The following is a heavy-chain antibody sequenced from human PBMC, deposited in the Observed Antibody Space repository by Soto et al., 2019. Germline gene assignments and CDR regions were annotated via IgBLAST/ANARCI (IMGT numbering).Heavy chain of an antibody. D-gene: IGHD3-3*02. CDR1: GGSISSGGYY. Sequence: SETLSLTCTVSGGSISSGGYYWSWIRQHPVKGLEWIGNIYYSGNSHYSPSFRSRLTISIDTSKNQFSLRLSSVTAADTAVYYCARERQPYISSQGVWFGPWGQGTLVTVSS. V-gene: IGHV4-31*03. CDR2: IYYSGNS. CDR3: ARERQPYISSQGVWFGP. J-gene: IGHJ5*02.